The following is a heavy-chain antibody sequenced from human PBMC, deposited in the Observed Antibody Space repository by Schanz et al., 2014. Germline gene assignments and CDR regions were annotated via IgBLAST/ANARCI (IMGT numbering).Heavy chain of an antibody. CDR3: ELITLDRGVRNDY. Sequence: QVQLQESGPGLVKPSENLSLTCTVSDGSISSSSYYWSWIRQPPGKGLEWIGEINHSGGTNYNPPLKTRDPVSVDPSKNQFSLILTSVTAADTAVYYCELITLDRGVRNDYWGQGTLVSVSS. V-gene: IGHV4-39*07. J-gene: IGHJ4*02. CDR1: DGSISSSSYY. D-gene: IGHD3-10*01. CDR2: INHSGGT.